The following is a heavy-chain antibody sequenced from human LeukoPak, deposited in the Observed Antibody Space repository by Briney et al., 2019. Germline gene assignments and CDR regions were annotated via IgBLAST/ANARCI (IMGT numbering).Heavy chain of an antibody. D-gene: IGHD1-26*01. V-gene: IGHV4-30-4*08. CDR2: IYYSGST. CDR3: ARVGWELLLVDAFDI. CDR1: GGSISSGDYY. J-gene: IGHJ3*02. Sequence: SETLSLTCTVSGGSISSGDYYWSWIRQPPGKGLEWIGYIYYSGSTYYNPSLKSRVTISVDTSKNQFSLKLSSVTAADTAVYYCARVGWELLLVDAFDIWGQGTKVTVSS.